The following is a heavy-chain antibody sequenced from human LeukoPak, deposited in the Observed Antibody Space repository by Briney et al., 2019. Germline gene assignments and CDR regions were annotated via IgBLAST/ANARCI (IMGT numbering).Heavy chain of an antibody. V-gene: IGHV4-59*01. CDR1: GGSISSYY. CDR2: IYYSGNT. D-gene: IGHD3-22*01. CDR3: ARENSYYDSSGYYYGSGYFDY. J-gene: IGHJ4*02. Sequence: SSETLSLTCTVSGGSISSYYWSGIRQPPGKGLEWVGYIYYSGNTNYNPSLQSRVTISVDTSKNQFSLRLSSVTAADTAVYYCARENSYYDSSGYYYGSGYFDYWGQGTLVTVSS.